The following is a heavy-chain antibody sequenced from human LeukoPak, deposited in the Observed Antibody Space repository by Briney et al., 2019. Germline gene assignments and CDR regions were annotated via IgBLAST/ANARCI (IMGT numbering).Heavy chain of an antibody. CDR2: ISVSGGST. V-gene: IGHV3-23*01. CDR3: AKPHDSRRHYFDY. D-gene: IGHD3-3*01. J-gene: IGHJ4*02. Sequence: GGSLRLSCAASGFTFSSYSMSWVRQAPRKGLEWVSAISVSGGSTYYADSVKGRFTISRDNSKNPLYLQMNSLRAEDTAVYYCAKPHDSRRHYFDYWGQGTLVTVSS. CDR1: GFTFSSYS.